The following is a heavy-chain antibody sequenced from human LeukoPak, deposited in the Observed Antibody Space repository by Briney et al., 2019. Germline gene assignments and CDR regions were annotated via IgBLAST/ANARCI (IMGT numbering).Heavy chain of an antibody. V-gene: IGHV5-51*01. J-gene: IGHJ3*02. Sequence: GESLKVSCKGSGYSFTSYWIGRVRQMPGKGLEWMGIIYPGDSDTRYSPSFQGQVTISADKSISTAYLQWSSLKASDTAMYYCARPISEWLAHDAFDIWGQGTMVTVSS. D-gene: IGHD6-19*01. CDR3: ARPISEWLAHDAFDI. CDR1: GYSFTSYW. CDR2: IYPGDSDT.